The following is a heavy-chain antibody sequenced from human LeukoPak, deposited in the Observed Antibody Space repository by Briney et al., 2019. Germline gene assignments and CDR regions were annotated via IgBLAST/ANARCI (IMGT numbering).Heavy chain of an antibody. CDR2: IHNSVT. CDR3: ARYGGYYFDY. J-gene: IGHJ4*02. D-gene: IGHD3-16*01. CDR1: GGSISNYY. Sequence: PSETLSLTCTVSGGSISNYYWSWIRQPPGKGLEWIGYIHNSVTNSKPSLKSRVTISVDTSKNQSSLKLSSVTAADTAVYYCARYGGYYFDYWGQGTLVTVSS. V-gene: IGHV4-59*08.